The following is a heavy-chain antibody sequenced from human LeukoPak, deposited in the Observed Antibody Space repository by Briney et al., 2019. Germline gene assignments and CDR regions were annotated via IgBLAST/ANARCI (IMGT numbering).Heavy chain of an antibody. V-gene: IGHV3-53*01. CDR1: GFTFSSNY. D-gene: IGHD4-23*01. J-gene: IGHJ4*02. Sequence: GGSLRLSCAASGFTFSSNYMSWVRQAPGKGLEWVSVIYSGGSTYYADSVKGRFTISRDNSKNTLYLQMNSLRAEDTAVYYCARDLSVVTSEGFDSWGQGTLVTVSS. CDR2: IYSGGST. CDR3: ARDLSVVTSEGFDS.